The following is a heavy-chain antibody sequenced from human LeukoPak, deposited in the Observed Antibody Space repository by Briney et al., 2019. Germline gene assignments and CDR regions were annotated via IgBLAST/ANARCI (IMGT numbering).Heavy chain of an antibody. V-gene: IGHV3-7*01. CDR3: ARGDIVVVPAAIPAFDI. J-gene: IGHJ3*02. CDR1: GFIFNTYW. Sequence: GGSLRLSCAASGFIFNTYWMTWVRQAPGKGLEWVANIKHDGSEKYYVDSVKGRFTISRDNAKNSLYLQMNSLRAEDTAVYYCARGDIVVVPAAIPAFDIWGQGTMVTVSS. CDR2: IKHDGSEK. D-gene: IGHD2-2*02.